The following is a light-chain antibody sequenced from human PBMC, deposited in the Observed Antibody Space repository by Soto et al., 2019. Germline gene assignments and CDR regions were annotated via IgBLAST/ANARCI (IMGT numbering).Light chain of an antibody. V-gene: IGLV8-61*01. CDR2: NTN. CDR3: VLYMGSGIWV. CDR1: SGSVSANYY. Sequence: QTVVTQEASLSVSPGTTVTLTCGLSSGSVSANYYPSWYQRTPGQAPRTLIYNTNTRSSGVPDRLSGSILGNKAALTITGAQADDESDYYCVLYMGSGIWVFGGGTKLTVL. J-gene: IGLJ3*02.